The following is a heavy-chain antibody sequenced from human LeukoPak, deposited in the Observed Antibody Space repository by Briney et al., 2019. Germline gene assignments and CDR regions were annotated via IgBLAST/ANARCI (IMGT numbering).Heavy chain of an antibody. J-gene: IGHJ4*02. D-gene: IGHD3-9*01. CDR2: IKHDGSEK. V-gene: IGHV3-7*01. Sequence: PGGSLRLSCAVSGFSFGTYWMSWVRQAPGKGLEWVANIKHDGSEKYYVDSVKGRFTISRDNAKNSLYLQLSSLRDEDTAVYYCASFDWSYFDYWGQGTLVTVSS. CDR1: GFSFGTYW. CDR3: ASFDWSYFDY.